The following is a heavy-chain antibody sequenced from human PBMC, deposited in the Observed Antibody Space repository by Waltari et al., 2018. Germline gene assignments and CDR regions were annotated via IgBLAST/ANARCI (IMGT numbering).Heavy chain of an antibody. J-gene: IGHJ4*02. D-gene: IGHD3-22*01. CDR3: ATYYYDSSGYSSDY. V-gene: IGHV4-4*02. Sequence: QVQLQESGPGLVKPSGTLSLTCAVSGGSISSSNWWSWVRQPPGKGLEWIGEIYHSGSTKYNPSLKSRVTISVDKSKNQFTLKLSSVTAADTAVYYCATYYYDSSGYSSDYWGQGTLVTVSS. CDR2: IYHSGST. CDR1: GGSISSSNW.